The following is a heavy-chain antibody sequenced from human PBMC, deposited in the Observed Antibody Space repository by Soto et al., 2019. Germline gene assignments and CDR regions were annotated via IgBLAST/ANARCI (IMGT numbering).Heavy chain of an antibody. CDR1: GFTFSSYG. J-gene: IGHJ4*02. CDR3: AKGSVDY. Sequence: QVQLVESGGGVVQPGRSLRLSCAASGFTFSSYGMHWVRQAPGKGLEWVAVISYDGSNKYYADSVKGRFTISRDNSKNTLYRQMNSLRAEDTAVYYCAKGSVDYWGQGTLVTVSS. D-gene: IGHD1-26*01. V-gene: IGHV3-30*18. CDR2: ISYDGSNK.